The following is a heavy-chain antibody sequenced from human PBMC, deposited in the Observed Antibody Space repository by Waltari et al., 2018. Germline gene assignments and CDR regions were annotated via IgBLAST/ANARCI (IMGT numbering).Heavy chain of an antibody. CDR2: IWYDGRYE. J-gene: IGHJ4*02. Sequence: QVQLVESGGGVVQPGGSLRLSLAASVFDFRGFGMHWVRQAPGKGLVWVAVIWYDGRYEYYADSVKGRFTISRDNSKDTLYLQMNSLRAEDTAVYYCAREFASTYFFDYWGQGTLVTVSS. V-gene: IGHV3-33*01. CDR3: AREFASTYFFDY. D-gene: IGHD3-10*01. CDR1: VFDFRGFG.